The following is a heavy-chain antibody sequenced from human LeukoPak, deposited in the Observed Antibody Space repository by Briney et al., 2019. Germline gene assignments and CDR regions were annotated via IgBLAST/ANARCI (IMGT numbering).Heavy chain of an antibody. V-gene: IGHV3-9*01. J-gene: IGHJ3*02. CDR3: AKDMDPGLGAFDM. Sequence: GRSLRLSCTASGFTFDDYAMHWVRQAPGKGLEWVSGINWNSGGVAYADSVEGRFTISRDNAKNSLYLQMNSLRAEDTALYYCAKDMDPGLGAFDMWGQGTMVTVSS. CDR1: GFTFDDYA. CDR2: INWNSGGV. D-gene: IGHD3/OR15-3a*01.